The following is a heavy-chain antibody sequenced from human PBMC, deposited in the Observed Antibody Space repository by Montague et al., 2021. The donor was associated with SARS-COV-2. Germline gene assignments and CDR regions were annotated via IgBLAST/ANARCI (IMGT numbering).Heavy chain of an antibody. V-gene: IGHV4-39*01. D-gene: IGHD4-17*01. CDR3: AIRGGALDAFDI. CDR2: INYSGST. J-gene: IGHJ3*02. CDR1: GGSIRTSSYY. Sequence: SETLSLTCTVSGGSIRTSSYYWGWIRQPPGKGLDWFGSINYSGSTYYNPTLKSPVTISADTSKNQFSLKLSSVTAADTAVYYCAIRGGALDAFDIWGQGTMVIVSS.